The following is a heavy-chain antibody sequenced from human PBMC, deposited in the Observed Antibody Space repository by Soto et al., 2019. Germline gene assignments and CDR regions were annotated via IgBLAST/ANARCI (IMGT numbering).Heavy chain of an antibody. CDR2: IYYSGST. D-gene: IGHD6-6*01. CDR3: ARDQIGSSPLYYYYGMDV. Sequence: PSETLSLTCTVSGGSISSGDYYWSWIRQPPGKGLEWIGYIYYSGSTYYNPSLKSRVTISVDTSKNQFSLKLSSVTAADTAVYYRARDQIGSSPLYYYYGMDVWGQGTTVTVSS. CDR1: GGSISSGDYY. J-gene: IGHJ6*02. V-gene: IGHV4-30-4*01.